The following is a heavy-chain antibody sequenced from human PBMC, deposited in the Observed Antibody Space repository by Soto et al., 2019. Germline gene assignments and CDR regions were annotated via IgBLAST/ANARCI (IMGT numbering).Heavy chain of an antibody. CDR3: GRTGEYSSFRIDY. CDR2: IWYDGSNK. CDR1: GFSFSSYG. D-gene: IGHD6-6*01. V-gene: IGHV3-33*01. Sequence: PGGSLRLSCAASGFSFSSYGMHWVRQAPGKGLEWVAVIWYDGSNKYYADSVKGRFTISRDNSKNTLYLQMNSLRAEDTAVYYCGRTGEYSSFRIDYWGQGTLVTVSS. J-gene: IGHJ4*02.